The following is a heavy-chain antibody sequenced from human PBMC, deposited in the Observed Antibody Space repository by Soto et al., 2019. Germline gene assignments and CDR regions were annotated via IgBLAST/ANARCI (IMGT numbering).Heavy chain of an antibody. CDR2: IYWNDDK. CDR1: GFSLSTSGVG. D-gene: IGHD6-19*01. J-gene: IGHJ4*02. Sequence: QITLKESGPTLVKPTQTLTLTCTFSGFSLSTSGVGVGWIRQPPGKALEWLALIYWNDDKRYSPSLKSRLTITKDTSKNQVVLTMTNMDHVDTATYYCAHSRIAVAGAPQRSFDYWGQGTLVTVSS. V-gene: IGHV2-5*01. CDR3: AHSRIAVAGAPQRSFDY.